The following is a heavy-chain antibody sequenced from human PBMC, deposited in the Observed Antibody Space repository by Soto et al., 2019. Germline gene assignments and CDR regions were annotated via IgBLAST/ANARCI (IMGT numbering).Heavy chain of an antibody. CDR2: ISWNSGSI. V-gene: IGHV3-9*01. J-gene: IGHJ6*02. CDR1: GFTFDDYA. Sequence: PGGSLRLSCAASGFTFDDYAMHWVRQAPGKGLEWVSGISWNSGSIGYADSVKGRLTISRDNAKNSLYLQMNSLRAEDTALYYCAKDINFVPGGWPYYCYCGFDVWGQGTTVTVSS. D-gene: IGHD6-19*01. CDR3: AKDINFVPGGWPYYCYCGFDV.